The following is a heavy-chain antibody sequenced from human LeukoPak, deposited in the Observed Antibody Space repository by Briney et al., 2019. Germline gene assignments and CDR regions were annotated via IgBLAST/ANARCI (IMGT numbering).Heavy chain of an antibody. CDR2: INTGNGNT. V-gene: IGHV1-3*04. CDR3: ARGCHESSDYSPVDY. CDR1: GYTFTNYA. J-gene: IGHJ4*02. Sequence: GASVKVFCKASGYTFTNYAMHWVRQAPGQRLEWMGWINTGNGNTKYSQKFQGRVTITRDTSASTSYMELSSLRSEDTAVYYCARGCHESSDYSPVDYWGQGTLVTVSS. D-gene: IGHD3-22*01.